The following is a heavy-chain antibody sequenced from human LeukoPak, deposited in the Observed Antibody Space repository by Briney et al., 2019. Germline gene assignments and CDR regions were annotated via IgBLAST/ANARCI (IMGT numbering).Heavy chain of an antibody. Sequence: PSQTLSLTCTVSGGSISSGNYYWSWIRQHPGKGLEWIGYIYYSGGTQYNPSLKSRVTISVDTSKNQFSLRLSSVTAADTAVYYCARLDILTAANFDPWGQGYLLTVSS. CDR2: IYYSGGT. CDR1: GGSISSGNYY. D-gene: IGHD3-9*01. CDR3: ARLDILTAANFDP. J-gene: IGHJ5*02. V-gene: IGHV4-31*03.